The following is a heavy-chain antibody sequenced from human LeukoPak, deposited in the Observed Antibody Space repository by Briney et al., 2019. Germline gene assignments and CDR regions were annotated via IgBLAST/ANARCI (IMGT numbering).Heavy chain of an antibody. CDR2: INHSGST. D-gene: IGHD5-12*01. V-gene: IGHV4-34*01. CDR3: ARGSGYVNFDY. Sequence: PSETLSLTCAVYGGSFSGYYWSWLRQPPGKGLEWIGEINHSGSTNYNPSLESRVTISVDTSKNQFSLKLSSVTAADTAVYYCARGSGYVNFDYWGQGTLVTVSS. J-gene: IGHJ4*02. CDR1: GGSFSGYY.